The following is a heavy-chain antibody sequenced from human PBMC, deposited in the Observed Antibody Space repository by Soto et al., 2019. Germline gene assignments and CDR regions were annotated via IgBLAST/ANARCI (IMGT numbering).Heavy chain of an antibody. CDR3: ASGYYDILTGHNWFDP. CDR2: IYYSGST. CDR1: GGSISSYY. V-gene: IGHV4-59*01. D-gene: IGHD3-9*01. Sequence: SETLSLTCTVSGGSISSYYWSWIRQPPGKGLEWIGYIYYSGSTNYNPSLKSRVTISVDTSKNQFSLKVSSVTAADTAVYYCASGYYDILTGHNWFDPWGQGTLVTVSS. J-gene: IGHJ5*02.